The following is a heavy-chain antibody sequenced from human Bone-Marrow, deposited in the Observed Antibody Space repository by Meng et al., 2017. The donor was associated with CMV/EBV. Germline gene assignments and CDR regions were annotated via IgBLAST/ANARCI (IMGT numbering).Heavy chain of an antibody. D-gene: IGHD4/OR15-4a*01. CDR1: GFTFSSYW. CDR2: INSDGSST. Sequence: GESLKISCAASGFTFSSYWMHWVRQAPGKGLVWVSRINSDGSSTSYADSVKGRFTISRDNAKNTLYLQMNSLRAEDTAVYYCASLPTIAYYYYGMDVWGQGTTVTVSS. J-gene: IGHJ6*02. CDR3: ASLPTIAYYYYGMDV. V-gene: IGHV3-74*01.